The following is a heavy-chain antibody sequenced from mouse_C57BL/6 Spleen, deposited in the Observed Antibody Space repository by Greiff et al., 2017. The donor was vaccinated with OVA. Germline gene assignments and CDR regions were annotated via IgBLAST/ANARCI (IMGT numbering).Heavy chain of an antibody. V-gene: IGHV1-85*01. CDR1: GYTFTSYD. J-gene: IGHJ2*01. CDR2: IYPRDGST. Sequence: VQLQQSGPELVKPGASVKLSCKASGYTFTSYDINWVKQRPGQGLEWIGWIYPRDGSTKYNEKFKGKATLTVDTSSSTAYMELHSHTAEDSAVYFCARDDGCNYWGQGTTLTVSS. CDR3: ARDDGCNY. D-gene: IGHD2-3*01.